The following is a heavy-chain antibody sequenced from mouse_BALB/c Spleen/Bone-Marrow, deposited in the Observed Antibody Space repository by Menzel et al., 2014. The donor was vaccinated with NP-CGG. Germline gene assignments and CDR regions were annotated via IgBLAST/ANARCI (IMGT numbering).Heavy chain of an antibody. CDR2: IDPANGNT. CDR1: GFNIKDTY. V-gene: IGHV14-3*02. Sequence: EVKLLESGAELVKPGASVKLSCTASGFNIKDTYMHWVKQRPEQGLEWIGRIDPANGNTKYDLKFQGKATITADTSSNTAYLQLSSLTSEDTAVYYCARNTQFAYWGQGTLVTVSA. CDR3: ARNTQFAY. D-gene: IGHD5-1-1*01. J-gene: IGHJ3*01.